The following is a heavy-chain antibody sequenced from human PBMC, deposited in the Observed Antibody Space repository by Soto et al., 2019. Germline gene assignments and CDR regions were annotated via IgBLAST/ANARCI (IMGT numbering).Heavy chain of an antibody. J-gene: IGHJ4*02. CDR3: AGGSNYDFWSGYYTFDY. D-gene: IGHD3-3*01. V-gene: IGHV3-23*01. Sequence: GGSLRLSCAASGFTFSSYAMSWVRQAPGKGLEWVSAISGSGGSTYYADSVKGRFTISRDNSKNTLYLQMNSLRAEDTAVYYCAGGSNYDFWSGYYTFDYWGQGTLVTVSS. CDR1: GFTFSSYA. CDR2: ISGSGGST.